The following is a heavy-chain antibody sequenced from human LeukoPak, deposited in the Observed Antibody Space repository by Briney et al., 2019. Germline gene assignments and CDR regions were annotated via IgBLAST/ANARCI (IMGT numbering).Heavy chain of an antibody. V-gene: IGHV3-30*19. CDR1: GFTFSSYG. D-gene: IGHD6-13*01. Sequence: GGSLRLSCAASGFTFSSYGMHWVRQAPGKVLEWEAVISYDGSNKYYSDSVKDRFTIFRDNSKNTLYLQMNSLRAEDTAVYCCAREGFSRGYYYYYYMDVWGKGTTVTVSS. J-gene: IGHJ6*03. CDR2: ISYDGSNK. CDR3: AREGFSRGYYYYYYMDV.